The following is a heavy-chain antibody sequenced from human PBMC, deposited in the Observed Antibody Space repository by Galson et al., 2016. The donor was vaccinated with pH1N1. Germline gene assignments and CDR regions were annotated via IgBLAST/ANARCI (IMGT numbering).Heavy chain of an antibody. V-gene: IGHV1-3*04. CDR2: INTGSGYK. D-gene: IGHD3-16*01. CDR1: GYTFTSYA. Sequence: SVKVSCKASGYTFTSYAIHWVRQAPGQRLEWMGWINTGSGYKKYSQKFHDRNTITKDTSASTVYLELSSLRSEDTAVYYCGRDGLTMITFGVPGNYFDYWGRGTLVTVSS. CDR3: GRDGLTMITFGVPGNYFDY. J-gene: IGHJ4*02.